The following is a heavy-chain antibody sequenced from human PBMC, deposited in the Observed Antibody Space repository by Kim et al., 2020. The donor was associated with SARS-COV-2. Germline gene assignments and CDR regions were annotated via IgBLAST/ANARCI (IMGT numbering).Heavy chain of an antibody. V-gene: IGHV4-39*01. Sequence: SETLSLTCTVSGGSISSSSYYWGWIRQPPGKGREWIGSIYYSGSTYYNPSLKSRVTISVDTSKNQFSLKLSSVTAADTAVYYCARLIPSGWSILGYCSGGSCYHTIFAYWGQETVVTVSS. CDR3: ARLIPSGWSILGYCSGGSCYHTIFAY. D-gene: IGHD2-15*01. J-gene: IGHJ4*02. CDR2: IYYSGST. CDR1: GGSISSSSYY.